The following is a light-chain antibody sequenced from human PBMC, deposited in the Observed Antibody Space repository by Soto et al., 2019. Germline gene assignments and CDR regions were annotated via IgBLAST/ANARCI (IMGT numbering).Light chain of an antibody. V-gene: IGLV1-40*01. CDR2: GNS. J-gene: IGLJ3*02. CDR1: SSNIGAGFD. Sequence: QSVLTQPPSVSGAPGHRVTISCTGRSSNIGAGFDVHWYHQIAGTAPKLLIYGNSNRPSGVPDRFSGSTSGTSASLAINGLRAEDEAHYYCQSYDNSLSGSWVFGGGTKRTVL. CDR3: QSYDNSLSGSWV.